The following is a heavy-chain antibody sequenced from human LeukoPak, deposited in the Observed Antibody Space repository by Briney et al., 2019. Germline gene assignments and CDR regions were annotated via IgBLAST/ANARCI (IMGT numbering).Heavy chain of an antibody. CDR3: AILRGRVTPGDY. Sequence: GGFLRLSCAASGFPFSSYGMSWARQAPGKGLEWVSTINADGGSTFYADSVEGRFTISRDNSKNTLSLLLNSLRAEDTALYYCAILRGRVTPGDYWGQGTLVTVSS. D-gene: IGHD3-10*01. V-gene: IGHV3-23*01. CDR1: GFPFSSYG. CDR2: INADGGST. J-gene: IGHJ4*02.